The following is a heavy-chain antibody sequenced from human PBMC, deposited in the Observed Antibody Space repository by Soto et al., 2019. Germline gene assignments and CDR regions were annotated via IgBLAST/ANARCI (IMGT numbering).Heavy chain of an antibody. CDR3: ARLVEGSSWFFDY. D-gene: IGHD6-13*01. Sequence: SETLSLTCTVSGGSISSYYWSWIRQPPGKGLEWIGYIYYSGSTNYNPSLKSRVTISVDTPKNQFSLKLSSVTAADTAVYYCARLVEGSSWFFDYWGQGTLVTVSS. CDR2: IYYSGST. V-gene: IGHV4-59*08. J-gene: IGHJ4*02. CDR1: GGSISSYY.